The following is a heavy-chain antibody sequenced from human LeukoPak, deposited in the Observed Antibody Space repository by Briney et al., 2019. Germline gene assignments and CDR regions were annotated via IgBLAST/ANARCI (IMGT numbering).Heavy chain of an antibody. V-gene: IGHV4-59*08. D-gene: IGHD6-13*01. CDR3: ARRRAEGGSNGHYNWFDP. J-gene: IGHJ5*02. CDR1: GXSINAYY. Sequence: KSSETLSLTWTVSGXSINAYYGGWIRRPPGKGLGWIGYIYFSGTTKYNPSLESRVTISVDTSKNQFSLKLSSVTAADTAVYYCARRRAEGGSNGHYNWFDPWGQGILVTVSS. CDR2: IYFSGTT.